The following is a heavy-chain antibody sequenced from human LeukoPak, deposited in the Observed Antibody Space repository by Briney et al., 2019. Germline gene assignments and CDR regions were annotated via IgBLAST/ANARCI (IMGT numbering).Heavy chain of an antibody. J-gene: IGHJ4*02. CDR3: ARGIYYFDS. CDR1: GFTISDSY. D-gene: IGHD5-12*01. V-gene: IGHV3-11*03. CDR2: STSSYT. Sequence: GGSLRLSCAASGFTISDSYMSWIGQAPGQGLEWVSYSTSSYTNYAESVKGRFTISRDNAKNSLYLQMNSLRAEDTAVYYCARGIYYFDSWGQGTLVTVSS.